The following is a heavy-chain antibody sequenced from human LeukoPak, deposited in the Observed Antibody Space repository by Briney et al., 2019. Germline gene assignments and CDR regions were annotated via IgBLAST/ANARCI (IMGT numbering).Heavy chain of an antibody. CDR1: GFSFSSYA. CDR2: ISYDGSNK. CDR3: ARGGGSYDILTGDYKPHDY. D-gene: IGHD3-9*01. J-gene: IGHJ4*02. V-gene: IGHV3-30*04. Sequence: QPGRSLRLSCAASGFSFSSYAMHWVRQAPGKGLEWVAVISYDGSNKYYVDSVKGRFTISRDNSKNTLYLQMNSLRAEDTAVYYCARGGGSYDILTGDYKPHDYWGQGTLVTVSS.